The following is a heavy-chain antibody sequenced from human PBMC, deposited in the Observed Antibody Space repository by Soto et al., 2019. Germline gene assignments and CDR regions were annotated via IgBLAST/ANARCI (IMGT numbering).Heavy chain of an antibody. CDR3: AGDPQTGSTLDRFHS. CDR2: ISSSGSFM. D-gene: IGHD3-16*01. CDR1: GFSFSSDS. V-gene: IGHV3-21*01. J-gene: IGHJ4*02. Sequence: EVQLVETGGGLVKPGGSLRLSCAASGFSFSSDSMDWVRQAPGKGLERVSSISSSGSFMNYADSVKGRFNISRENAKNSLDLQKTSQKQKEPAVYYCAGDPQTGSTLDRFHSWGQGTLV.